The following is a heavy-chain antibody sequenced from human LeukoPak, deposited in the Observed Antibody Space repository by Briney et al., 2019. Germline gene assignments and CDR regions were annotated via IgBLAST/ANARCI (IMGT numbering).Heavy chain of an antibody. CDR1: GGSISSSSYY. CDR3: ARGLEWPPRVDI. J-gene: IGHJ3*02. V-gene: IGHV4-39*07. Sequence: SQTLSLTCTVSGGSISSSSYYWGWIRQPPGKGLEWIGSIYYSGSTYYNPSLKSRVTISVDTSKNQFSLKLSSVTAADTAVYYCARGLEWPPRVDIWAKGQWSPSLQ. D-gene: IGHD3-3*01. CDR2: IYYSGST.